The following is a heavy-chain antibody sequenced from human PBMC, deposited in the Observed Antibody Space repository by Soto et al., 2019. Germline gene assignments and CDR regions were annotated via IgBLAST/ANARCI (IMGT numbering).Heavy chain of an antibody. CDR1: GFTFSSYW. CDR3: ARGETYYDFWSGPGYGMDV. CDR2: INSDGSST. Sequence: GGSLRLSCAASGFTFSSYWMHWVRQAPGKGLVWVSRINSDGSSTSYADSVKGRFTISRDNAKNTLYLQMNSLRAEDTAVYYCARGETYYDFWSGPGYGMDVWGQGTTVTVSS. J-gene: IGHJ6*02. D-gene: IGHD3-3*01. V-gene: IGHV3-74*01.